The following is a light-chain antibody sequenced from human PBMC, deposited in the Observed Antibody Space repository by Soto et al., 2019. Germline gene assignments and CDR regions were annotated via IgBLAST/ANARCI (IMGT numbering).Light chain of an antibody. Sequence: EIVLTQSPGTLSLSPGERATLSCRASQSVISNYLAWFQQKPGQAPRLLIYGASTRATGIPDRFSGSGSGTDFPLTVSRLEPEDFAVYYCQQYAYSPRTFGQGTKVEIK. J-gene: IGKJ1*01. CDR3: QQYAYSPRT. CDR1: QSVISNY. CDR2: GAS. V-gene: IGKV3-20*01.